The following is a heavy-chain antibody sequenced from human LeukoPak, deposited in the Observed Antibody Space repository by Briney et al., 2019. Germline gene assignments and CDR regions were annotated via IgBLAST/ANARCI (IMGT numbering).Heavy chain of an antibody. V-gene: IGHV1-2*02. CDR3: ARWGGVQFDP. J-gene: IGHJ5*02. CDR2: INPNSGGT. Sequence: ASVKVSCKASGYTFTSHGISWVRQAPGQGLEWMGWINPNSGGTNYAQKFQGRVTMTRDTSISTVYMELTSLTSDDTAVYYCARWGGVQFDPWGQGTLVTVSS. D-gene: IGHD2-8*01. CDR1: GYTFTSHG.